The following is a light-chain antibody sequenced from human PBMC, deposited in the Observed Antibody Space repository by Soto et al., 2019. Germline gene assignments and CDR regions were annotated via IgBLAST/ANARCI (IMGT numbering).Light chain of an antibody. CDR3: QSYDNSLSGSWV. Sequence: QSVLTQPPSVSGAPGQRVTISCTGSSSNIGAGYDVHWYQQLPGTAPKLLMYGNSNRPSGVPDRFSGSKSGTSASLAITGLRAEDEADYYCQSYDNSLSGSWVFGGGTKLTVL. V-gene: IGLV1-40*01. CDR1: SSNIGAGYD. CDR2: GNS. J-gene: IGLJ3*02.